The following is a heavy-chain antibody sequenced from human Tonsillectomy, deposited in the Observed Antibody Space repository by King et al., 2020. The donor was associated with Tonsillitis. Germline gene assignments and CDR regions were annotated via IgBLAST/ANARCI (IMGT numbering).Heavy chain of an antibody. D-gene: IGHD3-10*01. CDR3: AKHRGCYFASGTFDY. CDR2: IYPGDADT. Sequence: VQLVESGAEVKKPGESLKISCKGSGYSFTNNWIGWVRQMPGKGLEWMGFIYPGDADTTYSPSFQGQVTISADKSISTAYLQWSSLKASDTAMYYCAKHRGCYFASGTFDYWGQGTLVTVSS. CDR1: GYSFTNNW. J-gene: IGHJ4*02. V-gene: IGHV5-51*01.